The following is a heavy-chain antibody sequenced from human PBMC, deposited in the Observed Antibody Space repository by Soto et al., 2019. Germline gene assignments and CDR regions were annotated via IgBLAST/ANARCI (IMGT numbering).Heavy chain of an antibody. Sequence: KPSETLSLTCAVSGGSISSGGYSWSWIRQPPGKGLEWIGYIYHSGSTYYNPSLKSRVTISVDRSKNQFSLKLSSVTAADTAVYYCARALPRPYSSSWYNSHYNWFDPWGQGTLVTVSS. D-gene: IGHD6-13*01. J-gene: IGHJ5*02. CDR3: ARALPRPYSSSWYNSHYNWFDP. CDR1: GGSISSGGYS. V-gene: IGHV4-30-2*01. CDR2: IYHSGST.